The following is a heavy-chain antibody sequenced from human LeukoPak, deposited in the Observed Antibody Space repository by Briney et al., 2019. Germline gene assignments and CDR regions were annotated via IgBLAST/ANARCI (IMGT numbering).Heavy chain of an antibody. CDR1: GFTFSTHS. D-gene: IGHD2-15*01. Sequence: GGSLRLSCTASGFTFSTHSMHWVRQAPGEGPVWVSRINSDGSSTRYADSVTGRFTISRDNAKNTVYLQMNSLRAEDTAVYYCAKVLGGLWPGIDYWGQGTVVTVSS. V-gene: IGHV3-74*01. CDR2: INSDGSST. CDR3: AKVLGGLWPGIDY. J-gene: IGHJ4*02.